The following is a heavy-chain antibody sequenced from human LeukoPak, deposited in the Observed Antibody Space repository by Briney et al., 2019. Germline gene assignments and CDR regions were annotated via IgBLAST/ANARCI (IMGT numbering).Heavy chain of an antibody. CDR3: ARDQGGTTLYYYYMDV. CDR1: GGSISSGSYF. V-gene: IGHV4-61*02. Sequence: SETLSLTCTVSGGSISSGSYFWSWIRQPAGKGLEWIGRIYTSGSTNYNPSLKSRVTISVDTSKNQFSLKLSSVTAADTAVYYCARDQGGTTLYYYYMDVWGKGTTVTVSS. D-gene: IGHD1-1*01. J-gene: IGHJ6*03. CDR2: IYTSGST.